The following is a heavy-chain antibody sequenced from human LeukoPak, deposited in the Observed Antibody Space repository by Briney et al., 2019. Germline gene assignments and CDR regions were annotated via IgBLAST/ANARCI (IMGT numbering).Heavy chain of an antibody. Sequence: GGSLRLSCAVSGLNFRGYWMAWVRQAPGKGLEWVANMKQDGSEKYYVDSVKGRFTISRDNAKNSLYLEMNSLRVEDTAVYYCARDLGHTGYDLYDYWGQGTLVTVSS. CDR2: MKQDGSEK. J-gene: IGHJ4*02. D-gene: IGHD5-12*01. V-gene: IGHV3-7*01. CDR3: ARDLGHTGYDLYDY. CDR1: GLNFRGYW.